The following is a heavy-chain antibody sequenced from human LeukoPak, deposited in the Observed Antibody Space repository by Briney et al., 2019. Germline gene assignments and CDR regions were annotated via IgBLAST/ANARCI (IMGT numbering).Heavy chain of an antibody. Sequence: SETLSLTCTVSGDSISTYYWSWIRQPPGKGLEWIGYKSDGGRDLYNPSLKSRVTISVDASEKQFSLSLRSVTAADTAMYYCARTTRVAPDGRAEYFQHWGQGTPVIVSS. CDR1: GDSISTYY. CDR2: KSDGGRD. J-gene: IGHJ1*01. D-gene: IGHD5-24*01. V-gene: IGHV4-59*01. CDR3: ARTTRVAPDGRAEYFQH.